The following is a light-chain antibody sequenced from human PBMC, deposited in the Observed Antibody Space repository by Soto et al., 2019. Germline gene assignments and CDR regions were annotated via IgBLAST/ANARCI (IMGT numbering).Light chain of an antibody. CDR1: QSVSSY. J-gene: IGKJ2*01. V-gene: IGKV3-11*01. CDR2: DAS. CDR3: QQRSNSPNT. Sequence: EIVLTQSPATLSLSPGERATLSCRASQSVSSYLAWYQQKPGQAPRLLIYDASNRGTGIPARFSGSGSGTDFTLTISSLEPEDFAVYYCQQRSNSPNTFGQGTKVEIK.